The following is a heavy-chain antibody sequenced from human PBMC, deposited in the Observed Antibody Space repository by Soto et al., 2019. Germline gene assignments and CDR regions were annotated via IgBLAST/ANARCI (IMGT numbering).Heavy chain of an antibody. J-gene: IGHJ4*02. D-gene: IGHD3-16*01. CDR2: IIPLFGTP. CDR1: GGSFTTLA. V-gene: IGHV1-69*13. CDR3: AAGIGITFGGVTRACDY. Sequence: SVKVSCKVSGGSFTTLAFSWVRQAPGQGLECLGRIIPLFGTPTSAPGFQGRVAIFADESTPTTYMELSSLTPEDPAVYYCAAGIGITFGGVTRACDYWGQGTLVTVSS.